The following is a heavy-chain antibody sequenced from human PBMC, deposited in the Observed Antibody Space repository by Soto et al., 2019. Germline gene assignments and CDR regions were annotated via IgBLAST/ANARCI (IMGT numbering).Heavy chain of an antibody. V-gene: IGHV1-46*03. Sequence: QVQLVQSGAEVKKPGASVKVSCKASGYTFTSYYMHWVRQAPGQGLEWMGIINPSGGSTSYAQKFQGRVTMTRDTSTSTVYMELSSLRSEDTAVYYCARDQLEDDILTHDAFDIWGQGTMVTVSS. J-gene: IGHJ3*02. CDR1: GYTFTSYY. CDR3: ARDQLEDDILTHDAFDI. D-gene: IGHD3-9*01. CDR2: INPSGGST.